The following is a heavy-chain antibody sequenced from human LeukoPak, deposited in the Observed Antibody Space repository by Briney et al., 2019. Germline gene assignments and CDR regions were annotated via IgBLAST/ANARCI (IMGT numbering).Heavy chain of an antibody. CDR2: IYWNDDK. CDR1: GFSLSTSGVG. V-gene: IGHV2-5*01. J-gene: IGHJ5*02. Sequence: KESGPTLVNPTQTLTLTCTFSGFSLSTSGVGVGWIRQPPGKALEWLALIYWNDDKRYSPSLKSRLTITKDTSKNQVVLTMTNMDLVDTATYYCAHVDCTSTSCYSVWFDPWGQGTLVTVSS. D-gene: IGHD2-2*02. CDR3: AHVDCTSTSCYSVWFDP.